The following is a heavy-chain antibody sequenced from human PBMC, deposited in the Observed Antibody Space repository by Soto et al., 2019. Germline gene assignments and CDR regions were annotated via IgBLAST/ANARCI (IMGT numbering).Heavy chain of an antibody. J-gene: IGHJ4*02. D-gene: IGHD1-1*01. Sequence: PGGSLRLSCAASGFSFDNYWMHWVRQAPGKGLVWVSRVNGGGTTTSYADFVKGRFTISRDNAENTLYLQMTNLRVDDTAVYYCVRGPNSLDYWAQGTLVTVSS. CDR2: VNGGGTTT. CDR3: VRGPNSLDY. V-gene: IGHV3-74*01. CDR1: GFSFDNYW.